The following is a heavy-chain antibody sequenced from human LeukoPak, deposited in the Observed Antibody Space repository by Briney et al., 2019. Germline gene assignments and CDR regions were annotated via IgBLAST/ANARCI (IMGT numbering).Heavy chain of an antibody. D-gene: IGHD2-15*01. Sequence: ASVKVSCKSFGYTFTSNYMHWVRQAPGQGPEWMGVISPSGASTTYAQTFQGRVTLSRDMSTSTDYLELSSLRSDDTAVYYCARDRLRLGYERTNWFDPWGQGTLVTVSS. CDR3: ARDRLRLGYERTNWFDP. V-gene: IGHV1-46*01. J-gene: IGHJ5*02. CDR2: ISPSGAST. CDR1: GYTFTSNY.